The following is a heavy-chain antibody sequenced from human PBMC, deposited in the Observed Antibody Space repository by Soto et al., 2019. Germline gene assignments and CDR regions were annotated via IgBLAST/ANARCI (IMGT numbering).Heavy chain of an antibody. D-gene: IGHD3-10*01. CDR2: IYFSGTT. Sequence: QVQLQESGPGLVKPSETLSLTCTVSGGSVSSSSYSWTWLRQPPGKRLEWIGYIYFSGTTEYNPSLKSRVAISFDTSKNQFSLKLSSVIAADTAVYYCAREGKRVSMVRGFDSWGQGTLVTVSS. CDR1: GGSVSSSSYS. J-gene: IGHJ4*02. CDR3: AREGKRVSMVRGFDS. V-gene: IGHV4-61*01.